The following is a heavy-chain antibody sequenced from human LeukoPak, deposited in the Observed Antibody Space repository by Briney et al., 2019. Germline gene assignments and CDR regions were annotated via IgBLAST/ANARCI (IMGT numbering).Heavy chain of an antibody. V-gene: IGHV1-2*02. D-gene: IGHD3-10*01. Sequence: ASVKVSCKASGYTFTGYYMHWVRQAPGQGLEWMGWINPNSGGTNYAQKFQGRVTMTRDTSISTAYMELSRLRSDDTAVYYCAREMVRGVIVFDYWGQGTLVTVSS. CDR2: INPNSGGT. CDR1: GYTFTGYY. CDR3: AREMVRGVIVFDY. J-gene: IGHJ4*02.